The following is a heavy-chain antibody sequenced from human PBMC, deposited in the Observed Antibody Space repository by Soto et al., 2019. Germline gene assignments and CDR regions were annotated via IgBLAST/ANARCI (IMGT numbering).Heavy chain of an antibody. J-gene: IGHJ5*02. V-gene: IGHV4-39*01. CDR2: IYYSGST. Sequence: QLQLQESGPGLVKPSETLSLTCTVSGGSISSSSYYWGWIRQPPGKGLEWIGSIYYSGSTYYNPSLKSRVTISVDTSKNQFSLKLSSVTAADTAVYYCARYIIVVVPAASNWFDPWGQGTLVTVSS. CDR3: ARYIIVVVPAASNWFDP. D-gene: IGHD2-2*01. CDR1: GGSISSSSYY.